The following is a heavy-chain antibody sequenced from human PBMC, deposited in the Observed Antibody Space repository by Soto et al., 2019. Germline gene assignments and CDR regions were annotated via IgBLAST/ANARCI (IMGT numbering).Heavy chain of an antibody. J-gene: IGHJ5*02. CDR2: IHPADSDT. Sequence: PGESLKISCKGSGYRFTTSWIAWVRQMPGKDLEWMGIIHPADSDTTYSPSFQGQVTISADMSISTAYLRWRSLKASDTAIYYCERGISGRSAAHYFDPWGQGTLVTVSS. CDR1: GYRFTTSW. CDR3: ERGISGRSAAHYFDP. V-gene: IGHV5-51*01. D-gene: IGHD6-25*01.